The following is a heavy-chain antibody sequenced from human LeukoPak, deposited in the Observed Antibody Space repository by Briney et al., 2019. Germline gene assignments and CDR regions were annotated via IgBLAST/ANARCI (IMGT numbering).Heavy chain of an antibody. CDR2: ISYDGSNK. Sequence: GRSLRLSCAASGFTFSSYAMHWVRQAPGKGLEWVAVISYDGSNKYYADSVKGRFTISRDNSKNTLYLQMNSLRAEDTAVYYCAKNRIVVVTALPFDYWGQGTLVTVSS. CDR1: GFTFSSYA. V-gene: IGHV3-30-3*02. J-gene: IGHJ4*02. D-gene: IGHD2-21*02. CDR3: AKNRIVVVTALPFDY.